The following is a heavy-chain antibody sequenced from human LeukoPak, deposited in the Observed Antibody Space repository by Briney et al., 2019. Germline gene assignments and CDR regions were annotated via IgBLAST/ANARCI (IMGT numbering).Heavy chain of an antibody. CDR3: ARERGAYCSGGSCYFDAFDI. D-gene: IGHD2-15*01. CDR1: GFTFSSYS. CDR2: ISSSSSYI. V-gene: IGHV3-21*01. Sequence: PGGSLRLSCAASGFTFSSYSMNWVRQAPGKGLEWVSSISSSSSYIYYADSVKGRFTISRDNAKNSLYLQMNSLRAEDTAVYYCARERGAYCSGGSCYFDAFDIWGQGTMVTVSS. J-gene: IGHJ3*02.